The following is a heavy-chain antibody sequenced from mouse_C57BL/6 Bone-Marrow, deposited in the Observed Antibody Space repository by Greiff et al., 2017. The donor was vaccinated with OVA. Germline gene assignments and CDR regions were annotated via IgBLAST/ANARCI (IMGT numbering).Heavy chain of an antibody. Sequence: QVHVKQPGAELVKPGASVKLSCKASGYTFTSYWMQWVKQRPGQGLEWIGEIDPSDSYTNYNQKFKGKATLTVDTSSSTAYMQLSSLTSEDSAVYYCARRKGYWGQGTSVTVSS. J-gene: IGHJ4*01. CDR1: GYTFTSYW. V-gene: IGHV1-50*01. CDR2: IDPSDSYT. CDR3: ARRKGY.